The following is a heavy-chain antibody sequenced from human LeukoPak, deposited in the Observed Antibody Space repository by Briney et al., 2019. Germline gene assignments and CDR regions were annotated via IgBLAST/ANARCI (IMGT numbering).Heavy chain of an antibody. J-gene: IGHJ4*02. Sequence: GSLRLSCAASGFTFSSYAMSWVRQAPGKGLEWVSAISGSGGSTYYADSVKGRFTISRDNAKNSLYLQMNSLRAEDTAVYYCSRLRGYSYGYADYWGQGTLVTVSS. V-gene: IGHV3-23*01. CDR2: ISGSGGST. CDR3: SRLRGYSYGYADY. D-gene: IGHD5-18*01. CDR1: GFTFSSYA.